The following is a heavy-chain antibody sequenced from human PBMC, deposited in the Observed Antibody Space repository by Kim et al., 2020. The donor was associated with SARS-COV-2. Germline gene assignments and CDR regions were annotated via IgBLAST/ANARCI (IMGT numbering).Heavy chain of an antibody. CDR1: GFTFSSYS. Sequence: GSLRLSCAASGFTFSSYSMNWVRQAPGKGLEWVSYISSSSSTIYYADSVKGRFTISRDNAKNSLYLQMNSLRDEDTAVYYCARDTRGYSYGTFDYWGQGTLVTVSS. CDR2: ISSSSSTI. D-gene: IGHD5-18*01. V-gene: IGHV3-48*02. CDR3: ARDTRGYSYGTFDY. J-gene: IGHJ4*02.